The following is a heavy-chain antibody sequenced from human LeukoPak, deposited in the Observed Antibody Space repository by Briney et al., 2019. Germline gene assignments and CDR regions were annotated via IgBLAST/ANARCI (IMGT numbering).Heavy chain of an antibody. CDR2: INPNSGGT. CDR3: ARDRYNGEWELPSWFDP. J-gene: IGHJ5*02. V-gene: IGHV1-2*02. Sequence: ASVKVSCKASGYTFTGYYMHWVRQAPGQGLEWMGWINPNSGGTNYAQKFQGRVTMTRDTSISTAYMELSRLRSDDTAVYYCARDRYNGEWELPSWFDPWGQGTLVTVSS. CDR1: GYTFTGYY. D-gene: IGHD1-26*01.